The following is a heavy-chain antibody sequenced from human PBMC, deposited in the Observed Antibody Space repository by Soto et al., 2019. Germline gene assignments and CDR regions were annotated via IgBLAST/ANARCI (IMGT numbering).Heavy chain of an antibody. CDR3: AKAPSKWELLNWFDP. CDR1: GFTFSSYA. V-gene: IGHV3-23*01. J-gene: IGHJ5*02. CDR2: ISGSGGST. Sequence: EVQLLESGGGLVQPGGSLRLSCAASGFTFSSYAMSWVRQAPGKGLEWVSAISGSGGSTYYADSVKGRFTISRDNSKNTLYLQMNSLRAEDTAVYYSAKAPSKWELLNWFDPWGQGTLVTLSS. D-gene: IGHD1-26*01.